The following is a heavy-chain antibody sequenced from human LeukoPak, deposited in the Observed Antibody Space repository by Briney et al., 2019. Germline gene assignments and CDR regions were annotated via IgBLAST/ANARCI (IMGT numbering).Heavy chain of an antibody. J-gene: IGHJ4*02. CDR2: IIPIFGTA. Sequence: SVKVSCKASGGTFISYAISWVRQAPGQGLEWMGGIIPIFGTANYAQKFQGRVTITADESTSKAYMELSSLRSEDTAVYYCARDGGGYCSSTSCHTLDYWRQGTLVTVSS. V-gene: IGHV1-69*13. CDR3: ARDGGGYCSSTSCHTLDY. CDR1: GGTFISYA. D-gene: IGHD2-2*01.